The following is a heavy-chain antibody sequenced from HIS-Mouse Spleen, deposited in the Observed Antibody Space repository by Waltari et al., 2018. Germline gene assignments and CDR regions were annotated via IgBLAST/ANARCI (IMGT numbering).Heavy chain of an antibody. CDR3: ARGRRYYGSGSYGSFDY. Sequence: QLQLQESGPGLVKPSETLSLTCTVSGGSISSRSYYWGWIRQPPGKGLAWIGSIYYSGSTYYNPSLKSRVTISVDTSKNQFSLKLSSVTAADTAVYYCARGRRYYGSGSYGSFDYWGQGTLVTVSS. CDR1: GGSISSRSYY. V-gene: IGHV4-39*07. J-gene: IGHJ4*02. CDR2: IYYSGST. D-gene: IGHD3-10*01.